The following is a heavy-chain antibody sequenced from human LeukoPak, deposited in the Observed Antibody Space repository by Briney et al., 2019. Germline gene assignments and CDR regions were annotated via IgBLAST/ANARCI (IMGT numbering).Heavy chain of an antibody. V-gene: IGHV1-69*13. Sequence: ASVKVSCKASGGTFSSYAISWVRQAPGQGLEWMGGIIPIFGTANYAQKFQGRVTITADESTSTAYMELSSLRSEDTAVYYCARAHCSSTSCRGRFDPWGQGTLVTVSS. J-gene: IGHJ5*02. CDR2: IIPIFGTA. D-gene: IGHD2-2*01. CDR1: GGTFSSYA. CDR3: ARAHCSSTSCRGRFDP.